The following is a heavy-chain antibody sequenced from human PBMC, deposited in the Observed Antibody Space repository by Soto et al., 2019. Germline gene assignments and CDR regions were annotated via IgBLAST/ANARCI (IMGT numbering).Heavy chain of an antibody. Sequence: LSCAASGFNVNSDYMNWVRQTPGKGLEWVASIYSGETTYYADSVRGRFTISSDKSKNTLYFQLSSLRIEDTAVYYCTRDGRGLGRLSLFEYWGQGVLVTVSS. CDR1: GFNVNSDY. J-gene: IGHJ4*02. CDR3: TRDGRGLGRLSLFEY. V-gene: IGHV3-53*01. D-gene: IGHD2-21*02. CDR2: IYSGETT.